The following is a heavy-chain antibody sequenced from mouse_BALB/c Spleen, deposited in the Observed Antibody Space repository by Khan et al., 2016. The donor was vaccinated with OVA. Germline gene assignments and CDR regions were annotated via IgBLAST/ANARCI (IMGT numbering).Heavy chain of an antibody. CDR2: INPISGYT. J-gene: IGHJ2*01. Sequence: VQLQESGAELAKPGASVKMSCKASGYTFTTYWMHWVKQRPGLGLEWIGYINPISGYTDYNEKFKDRVTLSADKSSSTAYMQLSSLTSEDSAVEYCKRDRIDYWGQGTTLTVSS. CDR1: GYTFTTYW. CDR3: KRDRIDY. V-gene: IGHV1-7*01.